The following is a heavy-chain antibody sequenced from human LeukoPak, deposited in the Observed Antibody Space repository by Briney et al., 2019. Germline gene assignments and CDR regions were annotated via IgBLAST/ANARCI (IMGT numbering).Heavy chain of an antibody. V-gene: IGHV4-61*02. D-gene: IGHD6-13*01. CDR1: GGSISSGSYH. CDR2: IYTSGST. CDR3: ARARVRGSSWYDYYYYYMDV. Sequence: PSETLSLTCTVSGGSISSGSYHWSWIRQPAGKGLEWIGRIYTSGSTNYNPSLKSRVTISVDTSKNQFSLKLSSVTAADTAVYYCARARVRGSSWYDYYYYYMDVWGKGTTVTISS. J-gene: IGHJ6*03.